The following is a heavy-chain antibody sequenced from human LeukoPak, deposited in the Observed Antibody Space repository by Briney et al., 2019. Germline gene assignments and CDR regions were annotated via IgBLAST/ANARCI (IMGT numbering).Heavy chain of an antibody. D-gene: IGHD6-13*01. CDR3: ARDSGSSWSYYYYYMDV. CDR2: INPNSGGT. J-gene: IGHJ6*03. CDR1: GYTFTVYY. Sequence: GASVTVSFKASGYTFTVYYMHWVRQAPGQGREWMGWINPNSGGTNYAQKFQGRVTMTRDTSISTAYMELSRLRSDDTAVYYCARDSGSSWSYYYYYMDVWGKGTTVTVSS. V-gene: IGHV1-2*02.